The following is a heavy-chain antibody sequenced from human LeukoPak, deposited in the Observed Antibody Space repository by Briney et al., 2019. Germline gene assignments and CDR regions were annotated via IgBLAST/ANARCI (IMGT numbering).Heavy chain of an antibody. J-gene: IGHJ4*02. CDR3: AKPIFNRYYYDSSGYYDY. CDR1: GFTFDDYA. Sequence: GRSLRLSCAASGFTFDDYAMHWVRQAPGKGLEWVSGISWNSGSIGYADSVKGRFTISRDNAKNSLYLQMNSLRAEDTALYYCAKPIFNRYYYDSSGYYDYWGQGTLVTVSS. D-gene: IGHD3-22*01. CDR2: ISWNSGSI. V-gene: IGHV3-9*01.